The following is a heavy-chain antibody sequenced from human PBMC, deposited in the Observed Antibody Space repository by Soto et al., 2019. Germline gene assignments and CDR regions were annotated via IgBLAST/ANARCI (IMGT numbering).Heavy chain of an antibody. CDR1: GYTFTSYD. V-gene: IGHV1-8*01. D-gene: IGHD6-13*01. CDR3: ARVHIAAAGTRYYYGMDV. J-gene: IGHJ6*02. Sequence: ASVNVSCKASGYTFTSYDINWVRQAAGQGLAWMGWMNPNSGNTGYAQKFQGRVTMTRNTSISTAYMELSSRRSEDTAVYYCARVHIAAAGTRYYYGMDVWGQGTTVTVSS. CDR2: MNPNSGNT.